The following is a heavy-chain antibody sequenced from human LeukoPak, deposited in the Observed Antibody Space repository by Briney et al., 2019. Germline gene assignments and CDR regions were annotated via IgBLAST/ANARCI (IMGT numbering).Heavy chain of an antibody. V-gene: IGHV3-7*01. D-gene: IGHD2-21*02. CDR3: ARDLQCGGDCHYDALDI. J-gene: IGHJ3*02. CDR2: IKEDGSEK. CDR1: GFTFSNYW. Sequence: GGSLRLSCGASGFTFSNYWMNWVRQAPGKGLEWVANIKEDGSEKYYVDSVRGRFTISRDNAKNSLYLQMSSLRAEDTAVYYCARDLQCGGDCHYDALDIWGQGTVVTVSS.